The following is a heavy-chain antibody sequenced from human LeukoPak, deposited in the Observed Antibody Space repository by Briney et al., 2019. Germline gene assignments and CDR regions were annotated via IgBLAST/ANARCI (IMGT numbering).Heavy chain of an antibody. Sequence: GGSLRLSRAASGFTFSSYSMNWVRQAPGKGLEWVSSISSSSSYIYYADSVKGRFTISRDNAKNSLYLQMNSLRAEDTAVYYCARVGYDFWSGYYRWFDPWGQGTLVTVSS. CDR3: ARVGYDFWSGYYRWFDP. V-gene: IGHV3-21*01. CDR1: GFTFSSYS. J-gene: IGHJ5*02. CDR2: ISSSSSYI. D-gene: IGHD3-3*01.